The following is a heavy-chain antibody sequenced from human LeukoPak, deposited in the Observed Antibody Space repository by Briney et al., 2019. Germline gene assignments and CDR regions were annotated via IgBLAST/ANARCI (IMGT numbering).Heavy chain of an antibody. CDR1: GFTFSSFA. CDR2: ISSNGGSA. CDR3: ALRDY. J-gene: IGHJ4*02. Sequence: GGSLRLSCAASGFTFSSFAMHWVRQAPGKGLEYVSAISSNGGSAYYAKSVKGRFTISRDNSKNTLYLQMGSLRAEDTAVYYCALRDYWGQGTLVTVSS. V-gene: IGHV3-64*01.